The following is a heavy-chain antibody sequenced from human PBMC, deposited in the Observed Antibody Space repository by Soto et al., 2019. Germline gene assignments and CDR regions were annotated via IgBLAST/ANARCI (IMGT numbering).Heavy chain of an antibody. CDR3: AREGDWTTSSGVWFDP. Sequence: PSETLSLTCTVSGGSISSYYWSWIRQPPGKGLEWIGYIYYSGSTNYNPSLKSRVTTSVDTSKNQFSLKLSSVTAADTAVYYCAREGDWTTSSGVWFDPWGQGTLVTVSS. V-gene: IGHV4-59*01. J-gene: IGHJ5*02. CDR2: IYYSGST. CDR1: GGSISSYY. D-gene: IGHD1-1*01.